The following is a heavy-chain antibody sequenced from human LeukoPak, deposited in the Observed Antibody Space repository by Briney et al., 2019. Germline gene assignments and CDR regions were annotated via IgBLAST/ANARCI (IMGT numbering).Heavy chain of an antibody. CDR3: ARLGCSSTSCFNFDY. CDR1: GYTFTSYY. J-gene: IGHJ4*02. Sequence: ASVNVSCKASGYTFTSYYMHWVRQAPGQGLEWMGIINPSGGSTSYAQKFQGRVTMARDTSTSTVYMELSSLRSEDTAVYYCARLGCSSTSCFNFDYWGQGTLVTVSS. V-gene: IGHV1-46*01. CDR2: INPSGGST. D-gene: IGHD2-2*01.